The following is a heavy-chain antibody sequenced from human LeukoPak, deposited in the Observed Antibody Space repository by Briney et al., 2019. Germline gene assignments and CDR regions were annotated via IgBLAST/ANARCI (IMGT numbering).Heavy chain of an antibody. J-gene: IGHJ3*02. CDR1: GGSISSGGYY. CDR3: ARGIVVGATGAFDI. CDR2: IYYSGST. D-gene: IGHD1-26*01. Sequence: SETLSLTCTVSGGSISSGGYYWSWIRQHPGKGLEWIGYIYYSGSTYCNPSLKSRVTISVDTSKNQFSLKLSSVTAADTAVYYCARGIVVGATGAFDIWGQGTMVTVSS. V-gene: IGHV4-31*03.